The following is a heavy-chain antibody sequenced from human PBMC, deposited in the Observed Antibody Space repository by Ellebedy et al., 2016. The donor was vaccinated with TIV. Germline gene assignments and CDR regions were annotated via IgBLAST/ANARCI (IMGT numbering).Heavy chain of an antibody. CDR3: AKVGGTYYYGSGSYSY. CDR2: IWYDGSNK. D-gene: IGHD3-10*01. Sequence: PGGSLRLSCAASGFTFSSYAMHWVRQAPGKGLEWVAVIWYDGSNKYYADSVKGRFTISRDNSKNTLDLRMNGLRAEDTAVYYCAKVGGTYYYGSGSYSYWGQGTLGTVSS. V-gene: IGHV3-33*06. CDR1: GFTFSSYA. J-gene: IGHJ4*02.